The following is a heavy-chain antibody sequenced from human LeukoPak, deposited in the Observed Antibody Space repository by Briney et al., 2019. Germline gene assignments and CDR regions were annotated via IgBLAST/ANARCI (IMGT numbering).Heavy chain of an antibody. CDR3: ARRSGGAVAGTGYFDY. Sequence: GQSLQISCKGSGYSFTSSWIDWVRQMPGKGLEWMGLIYPGDSHSIYSPSFQGQVTFSADKSINTAYLQWSSLKASDTAMYYCARRSGGAVAGTGYFDYWGQGNLVTVSP. V-gene: IGHV5-51*01. CDR1: GYSFTSSW. CDR2: IYPGDSHS. J-gene: IGHJ4*02. D-gene: IGHD6-19*01.